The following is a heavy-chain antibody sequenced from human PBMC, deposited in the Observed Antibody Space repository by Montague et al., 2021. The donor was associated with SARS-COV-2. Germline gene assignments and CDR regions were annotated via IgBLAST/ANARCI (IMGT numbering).Heavy chain of an antibody. CDR1: GYDFTRYW. CDR2: INPADSQT. V-gene: IGHV5-10-1*01. D-gene: IGHD2-21*02. Sequence: QSGAEVKKSGESLRISCRGSGYDFTRYWISWVRQMPGKGLEWMGRINPADSQTNYSPSFQGQVTISVDKSITTAYLQWSSLKPSDTAIYYCARSQHCGSDCYFAYGGQGSVVTVSS. J-gene: IGHJ4*02. CDR3: ARSQHCGSDCYFAY.